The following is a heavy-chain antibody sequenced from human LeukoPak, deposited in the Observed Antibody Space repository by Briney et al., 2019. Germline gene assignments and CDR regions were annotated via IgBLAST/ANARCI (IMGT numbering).Heavy chain of an antibody. CDR3: ARHWGRDGYNPHFDY. V-gene: IGHV4-39*01. CDR1: GGSISSGDYY. J-gene: IGHJ4*02. Sequence: PSETLSLTCTVSGGSISSGDYYWSWIRQPPGKGLEWIGSIYYSGSTYYNPSLKSRVTISVDTSKNQFSLKLSSVTAADTAVYYCARHWGRDGYNPHFDYWGRGTLVTVSS. D-gene: IGHD5-24*01. CDR2: IYYSGST.